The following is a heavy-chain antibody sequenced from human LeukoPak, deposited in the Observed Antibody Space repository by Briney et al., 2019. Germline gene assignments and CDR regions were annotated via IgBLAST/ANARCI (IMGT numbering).Heavy chain of an antibody. Sequence: PGMSLRLSCAASGFTFNTYGMHWVRQTPGKGLEWVAVIWFDGSKIYYTDSVKGRFTISRDNFKNTLYLQMNSLRAEDTAVYYCASGVVVAATGYFDYWGQGTLVTVCS. CDR3: ASGVVVAATGYFDY. CDR1: GFTFNTYG. D-gene: IGHD2-15*01. V-gene: IGHV3-33*01. J-gene: IGHJ4*02. CDR2: IWFDGSKI.